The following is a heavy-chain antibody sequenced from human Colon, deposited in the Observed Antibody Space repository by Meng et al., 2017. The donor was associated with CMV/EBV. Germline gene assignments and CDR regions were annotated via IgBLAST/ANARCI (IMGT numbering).Heavy chain of an antibody. CDR2: IKPDGSQG. D-gene: IGHD5-18*01. CDR1: GFTFNTYW. CDR3: VGQSGDSPFAY. Sequence: GESLKISCAASGFTFNTYWMTWVRQAPGKGLECVVNIKPDGSQGYYVDPVKGRFTIPRDNAKDLLYLQMNNMRVEETAMYYCVGQSGDSPFAYWGQGAMVTVSS. V-gene: IGHV3-7*01. J-gene: IGHJ4*02.